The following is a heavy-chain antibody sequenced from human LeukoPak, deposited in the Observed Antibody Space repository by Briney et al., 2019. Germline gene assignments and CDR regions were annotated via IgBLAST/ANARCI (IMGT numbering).Heavy chain of an antibody. V-gene: IGHV1-46*01. J-gene: IGHJ4*02. CDR3: ARAEYSSSSTLFPFDY. D-gene: IGHD6-6*01. Sequence: GASVKVSCKASGYTFTSYYMHWVRQAPGQGLEWMGIINPSGGSTSYAQKFQGRVTMTRDMSTSTVYMELSSLRSEDTAVYYCARAEYSSSSTLFPFDYWGQGTLVTVSS. CDR1: GYTFTSYY. CDR2: INPSGGST.